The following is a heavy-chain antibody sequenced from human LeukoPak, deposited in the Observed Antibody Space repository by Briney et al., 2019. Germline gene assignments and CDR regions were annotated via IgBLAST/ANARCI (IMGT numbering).Heavy chain of an antibody. J-gene: IGHJ4*02. CDR1: GLTFSNSW. CDR3: AKGGWYPDF. V-gene: IGHV3-7*01. D-gene: IGHD6-19*01. Sequence: GGSLRLSCAASGLTFSNSWMSWVRQAPGKGLEWVAYIKQDGSEQFYVDSVKGRFTISRDNAKNSLDRQMNSLKAEDTAVYYCAKGGWYPDFWGQGSLVTVSS. CDR2: IKQDGSEQ.